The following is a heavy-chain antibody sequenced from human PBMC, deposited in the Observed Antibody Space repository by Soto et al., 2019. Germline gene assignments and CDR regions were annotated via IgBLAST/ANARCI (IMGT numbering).Heavy chain of an antibody. CDR3: ARHWDYAILTGYVPSCDH. CDR1: GYSFTSYW. D-gene: IGHD3-9*01. CDR2: IDPSDSYT. J-gene: IGHJ4*02. V-gene: IGHV5-10-1*01. Sequence: GESLKISCKGSGYSFTSYWISWVRQMPGKGLEWMGRIDPSDSYTNYSPSFQGHVTISADKSISTAYLQWSSLKASDTAMYYCARHWDYAILTGYVPSCDHWGQGTLVTVSS.